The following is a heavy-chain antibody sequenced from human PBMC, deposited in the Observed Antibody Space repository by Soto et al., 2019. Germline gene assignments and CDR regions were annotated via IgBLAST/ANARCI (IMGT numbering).Heavy chain of an antibody. V-gene: IGHV1-18*01. CDR3: ARGRYADY. J-gene: IGHJ4*02. CDR2: ISAHNGNT. D-gene: IGHD1-1*01. Sequence: QIHLVQSGAEVKKPGASVKVSCKGSGYGFTTCGITWVRQAPGQGLEWMAWISAHNGNTNYAQKLQGRVTVTRDTSTSTAYMELRSLTSDDTAVYYCARGRYADYWGQGALVTVSS. CDR1: GYGFTTCG.